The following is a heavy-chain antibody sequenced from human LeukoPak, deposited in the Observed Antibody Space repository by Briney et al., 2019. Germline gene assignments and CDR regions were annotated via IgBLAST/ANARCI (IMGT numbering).Heavy chain of an antibody. V-gene: IGHV4-39*02. CDR2: IYYSGST. J-gene: IGHJ4*02. CDR3: AREHRERIQLWSFVY. D-gene: IGHD5-18*01. Sequence: SETLSLTCTVSGGSISSSSYYWGWIRQPPGKGLEWIGSIYYSGSTYYNPSLKSRVTISVDTSKNQFSLKLSSVTAADTAVYYCAREHRERIQLWSFVYWGQGTLVTVCS. CDR1: GGSISSSSYY.